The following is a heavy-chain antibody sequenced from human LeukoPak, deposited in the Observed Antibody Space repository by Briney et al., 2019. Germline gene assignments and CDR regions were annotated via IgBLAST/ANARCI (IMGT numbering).Heavy chain of an antibody. Sequence: ASVKVSCKASGYTFIGHYIHWVRQAPGQGLEWMGWMNPDSGGTNYAQKFRDRVTMNRDTSITTAYMELSRLTSDDTAIYYCARIMEYYDFTPRGFDIWGQGTMVAVSS. CDR3: ARIMEYYDFTPRGFDI. CDR1: GYTFIGHY. V-gene: IGHV1-2*02. CDR2: MNPDSGGT. D-gene: IGHD3/OR15-3a*01. J-gene: IGHJ3*02.